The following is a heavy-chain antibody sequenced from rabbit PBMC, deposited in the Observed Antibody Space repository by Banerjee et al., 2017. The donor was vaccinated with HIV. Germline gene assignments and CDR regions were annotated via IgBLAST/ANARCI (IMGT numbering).Heavy chain of an antibody. CDR3: ARAGGFENYFNL. J-gene: IGHJ4*01. Sequence: QSLEESGGGLVQPEGSLTLTCKASGFTLSSSDYMCWVRQAPGKGLEWIGCIVAGSSGSTYSASWAKGRFTISKTSSTTVTLQMTSLTAADTATYFCARAGGFENYFNLWGPGTLVTVS. CDR1: GFTLSSSDY. D-gene: IGHD1-1*01. V-gene: IGHV1S40*01. CDR2: IVAGSSGST.